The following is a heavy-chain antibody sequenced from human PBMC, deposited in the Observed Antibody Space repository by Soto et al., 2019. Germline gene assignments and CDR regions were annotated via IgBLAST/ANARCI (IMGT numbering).Heavy chain of an antibody. CDR1: GFTFSSYA. D-gene: IGHD4-17*01. CDR3: AKVWERTVTTLNYFYGTDV. Sequence: EVQLLESGGGLVQSGESLRLSCAASGFTFSSYAMSWVRQAPGKGLEWVSTISGSGGSTYYADSVKGRFTISRDNYMNTLIMQMNRLRAEDTAVYYCAKVWERTVTTLNYFYGTDVWRQGTTLTVSS. J-gene: IGHJ6*02. CDR2: ISGSGGST. V-gene: IGHV3-23*01.